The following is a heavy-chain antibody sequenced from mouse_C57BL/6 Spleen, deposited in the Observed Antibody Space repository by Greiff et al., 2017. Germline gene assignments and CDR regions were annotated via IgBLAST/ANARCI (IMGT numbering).Heavy chain of an antibody. CDR2: INPNYGTT. CDR1: GYSFTDYN. Sequence: EVKVVESGPELVKPGASVKISCKASGYSFTDYNMNWVKQSNGKSLEWIGVINPNYGTTSYNQKFKGKATLTVDQSSSTAYMQLNSLTSEDSAVYYCARDSSGYVRDAMDYWGQGTSVTVSS. J-gene: IGHJ4*01. D-gene: IGHD3-2*02. CDR3: ARDSSGYVRDAMDY. V-gene: IGHV1-39*01.